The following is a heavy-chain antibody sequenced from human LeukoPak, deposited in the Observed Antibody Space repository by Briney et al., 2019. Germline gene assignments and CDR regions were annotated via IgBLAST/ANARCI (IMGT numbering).Heavy chain of an antibody. J-gene: IGHJ5*02. CDR2: INHSGST. CDR1: GGSFSGYY. Sequence: SETLSLTCAVYGGSFSGYYWSWIRRPPGKGLEWIGEINHSGSTNYNPSLKSRVTISVNTSKNQFSLKLSSVTAADTAVYYCARNVGYCSSTSCPSSWGQGTLVTVSS. V-gene: IGHV4-34*01. D-gene: IGHD2-2*01. CDR3: ARNVGYCSSTSCPSS.